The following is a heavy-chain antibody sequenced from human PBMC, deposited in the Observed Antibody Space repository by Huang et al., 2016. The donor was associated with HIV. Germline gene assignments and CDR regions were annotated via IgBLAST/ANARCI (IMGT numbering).Heavy chain of an antibody. V-gene: IGHV3-30*18. CDR1: RFTFSKFA. D-gene: IGHD3-22*01. CDR3: TKGHYYDTNGYVAFDI. CDR2: ISYDGSSK. J-gene: IGHJ3*02. Sequence: QVQLVESGGGVVRPGRSLRLSCAASRFTFSKFAMHWVRQAPGKGLWWMAVISYDGSSKHYADSVTGRLTISRDNSNNTLYLQMNSLTVEDTAVYYCTKGHYYDTNGYVAFDIWGQGTMVTVSS.